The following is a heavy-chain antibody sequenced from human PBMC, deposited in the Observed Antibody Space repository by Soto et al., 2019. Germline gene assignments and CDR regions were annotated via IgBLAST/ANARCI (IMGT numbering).Heavy chain of an antibody. CDR3: AKDRSTGWYYFDY. J-gene: IGHJ4*02. V-gene: IGHV3-15*07. D-gene: IGHD6-19*01. CDR2: IKSETDGGTT. CDR1: GFNFKNAW. Sequence: PGGSLRLSCAASGFNFKNAWMNRVRQAPGKGLEWVGRIKSETDGGTTDYAAPVKGRFTISRDDSKSTLFLQMNSLKTEDTGVYYCAKDRSTGWYYFDYWGQGTLVTVSS.